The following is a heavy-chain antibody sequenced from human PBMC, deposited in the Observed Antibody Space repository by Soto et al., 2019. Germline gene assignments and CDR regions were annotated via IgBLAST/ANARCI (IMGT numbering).Heavy chain of an antibody. J-gene: IGHJ6*02. CDR3: ARSSGAVYSSSWYFGMDV. V-gene: IGHV6-1*01. CDR1: GDSVSSNSAA. Sequence: PTLSLTCAISGDSVSSNSAAWNWIRQSPSRGLEWLGRTYYRSKWYNDYAVSVKSRITINPDTSKNQFSLQLNSVTPEDTAVYYCARSSGAVYSSSWYFGMDVWGQGTTVTVSS. D-gene: IGHD6-13*01. CDR2: TYYRSKWYN.